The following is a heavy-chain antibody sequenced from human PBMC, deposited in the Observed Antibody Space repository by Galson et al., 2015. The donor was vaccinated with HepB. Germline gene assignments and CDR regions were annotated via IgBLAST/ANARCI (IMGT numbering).Heavy chain of an antibody. V-gene: IGHV1-18*01. D-gene: IGHD2-21*01. CDR3: ARSYCGGDCAGDY. CDR2: VNTYNGDT. CDR1: GYSFSSFG. J-gene: IGHJ4*02. Sequence: SVKVSCKASGYSFSSFGISWVRQAPGQGLEWMGWVNTYNGDTKYAQNFQGRVTVTTDTFTTTAYMELRSLRSDDTAVYYCARSYCGGDCAGDYWGQGTLVTVSS.